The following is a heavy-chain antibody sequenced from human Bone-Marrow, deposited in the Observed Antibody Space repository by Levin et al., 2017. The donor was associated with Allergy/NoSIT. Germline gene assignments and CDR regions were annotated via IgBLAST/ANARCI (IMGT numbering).Heavy chain of an antibody. CDR1: GFTFSSYA. J-gene: IGHJ4*02. CDR2: ISGSGDRT. Sequence: GGSLRLSCATSGFTFSSYAMNWFSQAPGKGLEWVSAISGSGDRTYYADSLRGRFTISRDNSKSTLYLQMNSLRAEDTAIYFCAKVPRDYYQSGSLHGPGCDYWGQGTLVTVSS. D-gene: IGHD3-10*01. CDR3: AKVPRDYYQSGSLHGPGCDY. V-gene: IGHV3-23*01.